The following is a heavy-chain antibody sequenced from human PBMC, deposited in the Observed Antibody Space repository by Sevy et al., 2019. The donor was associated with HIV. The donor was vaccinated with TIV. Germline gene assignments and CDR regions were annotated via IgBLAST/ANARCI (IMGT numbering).Heavy chain of an antibody. CDR2: ISYDGSNK. V-gene: IGHV3-30*18. J-gene: IGHJ4*02. CDR3: AKVGSGWSFDY. CDR1: GFTFSSYG. D-gene: IGHD6-19*01. Sequence: GGSLRLSCAASGFTFSSYGMHWVRQAPGKGLEWVAVISYDGSNKYYADSVKGRFTISRDNSKNTLYLQMNSLRAEDTAVYYCAKVGSGWSFDYWGQGTLVTVSS.